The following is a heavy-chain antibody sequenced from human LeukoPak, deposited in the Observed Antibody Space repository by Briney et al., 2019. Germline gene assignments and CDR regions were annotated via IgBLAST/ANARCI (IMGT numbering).Heavy chain of an antibody. V-gene: IGHV4-39*01. CDR3: ARPILYSYAPRHNYYYGMDV. Sequence: SETLSLTCTVSGGSISSSSYYWGWIRQPPGKGLEWIGSIYYSGSTYYNPSLKSRVTISVDTSKNQFSLKLSSVTAADTAVYYCARPILYSYAPRHNYYYGMDVWGQGTTVTVSS. D-gene: IGHD5-18*01. J-gene: IGHJ6*02. CDR1: GGSISSSSYY. CDR2: IYYSGST.